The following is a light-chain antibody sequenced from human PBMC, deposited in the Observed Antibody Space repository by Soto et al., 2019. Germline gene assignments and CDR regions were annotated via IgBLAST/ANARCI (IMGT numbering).Light chain of an antibody. CDR2: DAS. CDR1: QGVSSY. CDR3: QQRSNWHPNT. J-gene: IGKJ5*01. Sequence: EFVLTQSPATLSMSPGERATLSCRASQGVSSYLAWFQQKPGQAPRLLIYDASNRATGIPARFSGSGPGTDLTLTISSLEPEDFAVYYCQQRSNWHPNTFGQGTRLEIK. V-gene: IGKV3D-11*01.